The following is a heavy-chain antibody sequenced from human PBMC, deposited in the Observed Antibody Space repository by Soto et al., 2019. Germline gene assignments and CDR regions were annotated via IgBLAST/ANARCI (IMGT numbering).Heavy chain of an antibody. CDR2: IYYSGST. CDR1: GGSISSYY. D-gene: IGHD2-2*01. V-gene: IGHV4-59*01. J-gene: IGHJ5*02. CDR3: ARGSSTSCYECGPNWFDP. Sequence: KTSETLSLTCTVSGGSISSYYWSWIRQPPGKGLEWIGYIYYSGSTNYNPSLKSRVTISVDTSKNQFSLKLSSVTAADTAVYYCARGSSTSCYECGPNWFDPWGQGTLVTVSS.